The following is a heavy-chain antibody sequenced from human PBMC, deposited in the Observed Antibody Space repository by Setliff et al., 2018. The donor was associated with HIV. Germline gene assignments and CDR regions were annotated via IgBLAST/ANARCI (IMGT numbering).Heavy chain of an antibody. J-gene: IGHJ4*02. CDR2: IIPIFGTA. CDR3: ARGRGTVGYCSTTSCSDLDY. CDR1: GGTFSSFA. D-gene: IGHD2-2*01. Sequence: GASVKVSCKASGGTFSSFAINWVRQAPGQGLEWMGGIIPIFGTANYAQNFQGRVTITADKSTNTAYMELSSLRAEDTAVYYCARGRGTVGYCSTTSCSDLDYWGQGTLVTVSS. V-gene: IGHV1-69*06.